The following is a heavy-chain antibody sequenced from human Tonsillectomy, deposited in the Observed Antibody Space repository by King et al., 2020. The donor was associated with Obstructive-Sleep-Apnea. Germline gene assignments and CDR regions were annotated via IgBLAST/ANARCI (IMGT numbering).Heavy chain of an antibody. CDR2: IYYSGST. J-gene: IGHJ6*02. CDR1: GGSISSYY. V-gene: IGHV4-59*08. CDR3: ARSTYYYYGMDV. Sequence: VQLQESGPGLVKPSETLSLTCTVSGGSISSYYWSWIRQPPGKGLEWIGYIYYSGSTNYNPSLKGRFTISVDTSKNQFSLKLSSVTAADTAVYYCARSTYYYYGMDVWGQGTTVTVSS.